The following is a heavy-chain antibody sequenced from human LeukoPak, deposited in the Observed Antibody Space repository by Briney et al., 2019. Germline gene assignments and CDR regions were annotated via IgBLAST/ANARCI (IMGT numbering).Heavy chain of an antibody. V-gene: IGHV1-69*05. CDR3: ARVGVEMATTPDY. D-gene: IGHD5-24*01. J-gene: IGHJ4*02. CDR1: GGTFSSYA. Sequence: SVKVSCKASGGTFSSYAISWVRQAPGQGLEWMGGIIPIFGTANYAQKFQGRVTITMDESTSTAYMELSSLRSEDTAVYYCARVGVEMATTPDYWGQGTPVTVSS. CDR2: IIPIFGTA.